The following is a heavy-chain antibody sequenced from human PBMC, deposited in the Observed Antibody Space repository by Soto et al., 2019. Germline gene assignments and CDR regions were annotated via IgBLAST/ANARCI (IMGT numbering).Heavy chain of an antibody. D-gene: IGHD6-13*01. Sequence: QVQLVQSGAEVKKPGASEKDSCKASGYTFSSYGISWVRQAPGQGLEWMGWISAYNGTTKYAQKLQGRVTMTTDTSTSTAYMERRSLRSDDTAVYYCARDLGQQLFDYWGQGTLVTVSS. CDR2: ISAYNGTT. CDR3: ARDLGQQLFDY. J-gene: IGHJ4*02. CDR1: GYTFSSYG. V-gene: IGHV1-18*01.